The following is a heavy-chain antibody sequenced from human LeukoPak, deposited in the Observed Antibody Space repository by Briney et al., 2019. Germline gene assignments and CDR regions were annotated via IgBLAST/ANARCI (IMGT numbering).Heavy chain of an antibody. CDR3: TTDRKYYYDSSGYLVVDY. J-gene: IGHJ4*02. CDR2: IKSKTDGGTT. V-gene: IGHV3-15*01. D-gene: IGHD3-22*01. CDR1: GFTFSNAW. Sequence: GGSLRLSCAASGFTFSNAWMSWVRQAPGKGLEWVGRIKSKTDGGTTDYAAPVKGRFTISRDDSKNTLYLQMNGLKTEDTAVYYCTTDRKYYYDSSGYLVVDYWGQGTLVTVSS.